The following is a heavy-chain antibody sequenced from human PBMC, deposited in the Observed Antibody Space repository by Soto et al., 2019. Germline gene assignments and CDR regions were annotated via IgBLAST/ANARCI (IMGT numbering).Heavy chain of an antibody. J-gene: IGHJ4*02. CDR2: ISGSGGST. V-gene: IGHV3-23*01. D-gene: IGHD6-19*01. CDR1: GFTFSSYA. CDR3: AKDKLKHSSGWYYHY. Sequence: GGSLRLSCAASGFTFSSYAMSWVRQAPGKGLEWVSAISGSGGSTYYADSVKGRFTISRDNSKNTLYLQMNSLRAEDTAVYYCAKDKLKHSSGWYYHYWGQGTLVTVSS.